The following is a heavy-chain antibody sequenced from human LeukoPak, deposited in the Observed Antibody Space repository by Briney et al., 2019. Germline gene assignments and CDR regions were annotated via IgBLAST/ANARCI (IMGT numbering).Heavy chain of an antibody. D-gene: IGHD2-15*01. CDR2: ISNNGGYT. Sequence: GGSLRLSCTASGFTVYNNAMSWVRQAPGKGLEWVSAISNNGGYTYYADSVQGRFTISRDNSKSTLCLQMNSLRAEDTAVYYCAKQLGYCSDGSCYFPYWGQGTLVTVSS. CDR1: GFTVYNNA. CDR3: AKQLGYCSDGSCYFPY. V-gene: IGHV3-23*01. J-gene: IGHJ4*02.